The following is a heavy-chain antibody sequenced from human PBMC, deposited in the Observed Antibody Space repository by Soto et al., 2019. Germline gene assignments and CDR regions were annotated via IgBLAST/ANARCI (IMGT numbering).Heavy chain of an antibody. V-gene: IGHV3-30-3*01. CDR2: ISYDGSNK. D-gene: IGHD1-26*01. J-gene: IGHJ6*02. CDR3: ARDLVGARQVQRHYYYGMDV. CDR1: GFTFSSYA. Sequence: GGSLRLSCAASGFTFSSYAMHWVRQAPGKGLEWVAVISYDGSNKYYADSVKGRFTISRDNSKNTLYLQMNSLRAEDTAVYYCARDLVGARQVQRHYYYGMDVWGQGTTVTVSS.